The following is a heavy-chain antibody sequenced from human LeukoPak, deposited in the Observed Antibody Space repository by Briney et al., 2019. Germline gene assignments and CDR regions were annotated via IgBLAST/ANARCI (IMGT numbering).Heavy chain of an antibody. Sequence: ASVKVSCKASGYTFTSYAMHWARQAPGQRLEWMGWINAGNGNTKYSQKFQGRVTITRDTSASTAYMELSSLRSEDTAVYYCAREGSIVAFDIWGQGTMVTVSS. CDR1: GYTFTSYA. V-gene: IGHV1-3*01. D-gene: IGHD3-16*02. CDR2: INAGNGNT. J-gene: IGHJ3*02. CDR3: AREGSIVAFDI.